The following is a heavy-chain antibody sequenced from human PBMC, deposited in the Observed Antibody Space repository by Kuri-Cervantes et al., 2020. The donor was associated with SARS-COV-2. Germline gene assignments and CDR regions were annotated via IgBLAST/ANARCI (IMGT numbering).Heavy chain of an antibody. Sequence: LSLTCAASGFTFDDYAMHWVRQAPGKGLEWVSLISGDGGSTYYADSVKGRFTISRDNSKNSLYLQMNSLRTEDTALYYCAKDHSGWYNWFDPWGQGTLVTVSS. CDR3: AKDHSGWYNWFDP. J-gene: IGHJ5*02. V-gene: IGHV3-43*02. D-gene: IGHD6-19*01. CDR2: ISGDGGST. CDR1: GFTFDDYA.